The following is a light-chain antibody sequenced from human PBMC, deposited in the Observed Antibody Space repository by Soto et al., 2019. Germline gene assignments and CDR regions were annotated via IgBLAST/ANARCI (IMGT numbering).Light chain of an antibody. CDR1: SSDVGGYNY. V-gene: IGLV2-14*01. CDR2: EVT. Sequence: QSALTQPASVSASPGQSVTISCAGTSSDVGGYNYVSWDQQRPGRAPKLMIYEVTYRPSGVSNRFSGSKSGNTASLTISGLQAEDEADYYCSSSTTSSTLVFGTGTKLTVL. J-gene: IGLJ1*01. CDR3: SSSTTSSTLV.